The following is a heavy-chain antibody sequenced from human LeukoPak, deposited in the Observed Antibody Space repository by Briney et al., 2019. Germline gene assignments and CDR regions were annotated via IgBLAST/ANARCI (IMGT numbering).Heavy chain of an antibody. J-gene: IGHJ4*02. V-gene: IGHV3-23*01. CDR3: AKRGFSAYYFHY. CDR2: ISGSGGST. Sequence: GGYLRLSCVASGFTFSNYAMSWFRQAPGKGLDWVSSISGSGGSTYYADSVKGRFTISRDNSKNTIYLQMNSLRAEDTAVYYCAKRGFSAYYFHYWGQGTLVSVSS. D-gene: IGHD3-10*01. CDR1: GFTFSNYA.